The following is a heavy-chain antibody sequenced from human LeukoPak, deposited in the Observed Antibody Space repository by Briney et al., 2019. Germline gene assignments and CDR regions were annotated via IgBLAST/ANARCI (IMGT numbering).Heavy chain of an antibody. V-gene: IGHV3-30*02. CDR1: GFTFSNYG. Sequence: GGSLRLSCAASGFTFSNYGMHWVRQAPGKGLDWVAFIHYDGSNKYYADSVKGRFTISRDDSKNTLYLQMNSLRAEDTAVYYCAKAASKWTDYGDYAFYYYMDVWGKGTTVTISS. CDR2: IHYDGSNK. D-gene: IGHD4-17*01. CDR3: AKAASKWTDYGDYAFYYYMDV. J-gene: IGHJ6*03.